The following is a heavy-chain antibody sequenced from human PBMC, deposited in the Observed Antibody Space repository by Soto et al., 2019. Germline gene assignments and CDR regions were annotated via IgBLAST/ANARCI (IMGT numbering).Heavy chain of an antibody. J-gene: IGHJ5*02. D-gene: IGHD3-10*01. V-gene: IGHV4-39*02. Sequence: QLQVQESGPGLVKPSETLSLTCTVSDGSISTSNYYWAWIRQPPGPGLAWIGNINSGGNTYYYPSRKSRVSISVDKSKNQFSLKLTSVNAGDTAVYYCARERGIAMLRGVIMWSWFDTWGQGNLVTVSS. CDR2: INSGGNT. CDR1: DGSISTSNYY. CDR3: ARERGIAMLRGVIMWSWFDT.